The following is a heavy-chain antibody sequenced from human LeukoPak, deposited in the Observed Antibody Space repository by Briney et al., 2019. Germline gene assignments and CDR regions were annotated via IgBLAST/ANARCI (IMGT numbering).Heavy chain of an antibody. J-gene: IGHJ4*02. CDR2: INPKSGDT. V-gene: IGHV1-2*02. CDR1: GYTFTDYY. CDR3: ARDGESSGSDDFDY. D-gene: IGHD1-26*01. Sequence: ASVTVSCKSSGYTFTDYYLHWVRQAPGQGPEWMGWINPKSGDTKYAQKFQGRVTMTRDSSISTAYMEVSRLRSDDTAVYYCARDGESSGSDDFDYWGQGTLVTVSS.